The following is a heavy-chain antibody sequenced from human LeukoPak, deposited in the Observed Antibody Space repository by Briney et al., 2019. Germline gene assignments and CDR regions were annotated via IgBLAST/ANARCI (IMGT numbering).Heavy chain of an antibody. V-gene: IGHV4-34*01. D-gene: IGHD3-3*01. CDR2: INHSGST. CDR1: GGSFSGYY. Sequence: SETLSLTCAVYGGSFSGYYWSWIRQPPGKGLEWIGEINHSGSTNYNPSLKSRVTISVDTSKNQFSLKLSSETAADTAVYYCARGAPYYDFWSGYSQDKFDYWGQGTLVTVSS. CDR3: ARGAPYYDFWSGYSQDKFDY. J-gene: IGHJ4*02.